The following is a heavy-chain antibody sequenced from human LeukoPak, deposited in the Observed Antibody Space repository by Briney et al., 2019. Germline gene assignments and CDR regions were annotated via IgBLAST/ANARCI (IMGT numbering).Heavy chain of an antibody. V-gene: IGHV3-21*01. CDR1: GFTFSSFS. Sequence: PGGSLRLSCTGSGFTFSSFSMNWIRQAPGKGLEWVSFISYSGNSIYYTDSVKGRFTISRDDAKNLLYLQMNSLNADDTAIYFCARDFTPGTTMPCWFDAWGQGALVTVSS. D-gene: IGHD1-1*01. CDR3: ARDFTPGTTMPCWFDA. CDR2: ISYSGNSI. J-gene: IGHJ5*02.